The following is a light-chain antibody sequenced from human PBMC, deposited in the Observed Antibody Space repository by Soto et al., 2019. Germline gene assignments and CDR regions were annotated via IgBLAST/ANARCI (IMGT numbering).Light chain of an antibody. CDR1: QTISGW. CDR3: LQYNGYYRT. Sequence: DIQMTQSPSTLSASVGDTVTTTCRASQTISGWWALYQQRPGQAPNLLIFDASTLESGVPSRFSGSGSGTTFTLTISSLQSDDFATYYCLQYNGYYRTFGQGTKVDIK. J-gene: IGKJ1*01. V-gene: IGKV1-5*01. CDR2: DAS.